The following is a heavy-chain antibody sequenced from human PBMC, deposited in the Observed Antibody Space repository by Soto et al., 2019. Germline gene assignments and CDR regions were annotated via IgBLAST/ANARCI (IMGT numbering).Heavy chain of an antibody. CDR1: GFTFGSYW. D-gene: IGHD1-26*01. CDR3: ARDKMVGATKFDC. V-gene: IGHV3-7*05. CDR2: IRGDGSEI. Sequence: GGSLRLSCAASGFTFGSYWMSWVRQAPGKRLEWVANIRGDGSEIYYVDSVKGRFTISRDNAKNSLFLQMNSLGAEDTAVYYCARDKMVGATKFDCWGQGTLVTVSS. J-gene: IGHJ4*02.